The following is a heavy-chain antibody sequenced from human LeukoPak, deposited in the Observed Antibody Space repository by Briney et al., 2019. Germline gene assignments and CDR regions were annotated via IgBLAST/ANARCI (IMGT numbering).Heavy chain of an antibody. D-gene: IGHD6-13*01. J-gene: IGHJ4*02. CDR2: IYTSGST. CDR3: ARFTKDSSSSSGYYFDY. V-gene: IGHV4-4*07. Sequence: SETLSLTCTVFGVSVTSYYWSWLRQPAGKGLEWIERIYTSGSTSYNPSLRSRLTMSVDTSKNQFSLNLSSVTAADTAVYYCARFTKDSSSSSGYYFDYWGQGTLVTVSS. CDR1: GVSVTSYY.